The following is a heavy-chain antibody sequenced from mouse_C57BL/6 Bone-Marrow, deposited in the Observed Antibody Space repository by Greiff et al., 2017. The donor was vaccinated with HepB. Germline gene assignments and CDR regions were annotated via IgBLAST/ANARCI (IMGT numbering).Heavy chain of an antibody. CDR2: ISSGSSTI. CDR3: ARKPVYYYGSRYWYFDV. Sequence: EVKLVESGGGLVKPGGSLKLSCAASGFTFSDYGMHWVRQAPEKGLEWVAYISSGSSTIYYADTVKGRFTISRDTAKNTLFLQMTSLRSEDTAMYYCARKPVYYYGSRYWYFDVWGTGTTVTVSA. CDR1: GFTFSDYG. J-gene: IGHJ1*03. D-gene: IGHD1-1*01. V-gene: IGHV5-17*01.